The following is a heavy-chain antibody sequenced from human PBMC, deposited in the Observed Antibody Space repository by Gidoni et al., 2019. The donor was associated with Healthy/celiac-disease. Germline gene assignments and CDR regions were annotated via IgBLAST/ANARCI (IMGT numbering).Heavy chain of an antibody. CDR2: ISYDGSNK. Sequence: QVQLVESGGGVVQPGRSLRLSCEAADSTLSSYARRWARQAQGKGLEWVAVISYDGSNKSYADSVKGRFTISRDNSKNTLYLQMNSLRAEDTAVYYCARDLVPTRPKGFSPDYWGQGTLVTVSS. J-gene: IGHJ4*02. CDR3: ARDLVPTRPKGFSPDY. CDR1: DSTLSSYA. V-gene: IGHV3-30*01. D-gene: IGHD3-16*01.